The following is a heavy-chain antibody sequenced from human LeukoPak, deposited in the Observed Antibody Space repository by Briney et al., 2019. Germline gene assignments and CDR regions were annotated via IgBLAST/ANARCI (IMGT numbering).Heavy chain of an antibody. CDR3: ARDMDSGPDFFDY. D-gene: IGHD1-26*01. V-gene: IGHV1-69*13. Sequence: ASVKVSCKASGSTLSSYAISWVRQAPGQGLEWMGGIIPIFGTANYAQNFQGRVTITADESTSTAYMELSRLRSDDTAVYYCARDMDSGPDFFDYWGLGTLVTVSS. CDR2: IIPIFGTA. CDR1: GSTLSSYA. J-gene: IGHJ4*02.